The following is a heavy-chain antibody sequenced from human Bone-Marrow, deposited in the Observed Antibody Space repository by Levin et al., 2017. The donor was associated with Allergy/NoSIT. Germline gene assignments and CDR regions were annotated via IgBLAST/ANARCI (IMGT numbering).Heavy chain of an antibody. Sequence: PSETLSLTCNVSHDSFTSSSYSWGWIRQSPGKGLEWIASVHYSGSPYYNPSLNSRVTISADTSKRQFSLKLTSVTVADTAVYYCARHVWNYVYRMYYFDYWGQGALVTVSS. CDR2: VHYSGSP. CDR3: ARHVWNYVYRMYYFDY. D-gene: IGHD1-7*01. V-gene: IGHV4-39*01. J-gene: IGHJ4*02. CDR1: HDSFTSSSYS.